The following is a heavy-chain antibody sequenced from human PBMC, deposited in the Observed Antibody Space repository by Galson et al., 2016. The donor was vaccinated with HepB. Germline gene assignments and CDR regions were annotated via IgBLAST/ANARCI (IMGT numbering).Heavy chain of an antibody. J-gene: IGHJ4*02. CDR2: IYYSGST. CDR1: GGSISSSSYY. D-gene: IGHD3-10*01. Sequence: SETLSLTCIVSGGSISSSSYYWGWIRQPPGKGLEWIGSIYYSGSTYYNPSLKSRAITSIDTSKNQFSLKLSSVTAADTAVYYCAGSGGFGELNYWGQGTLVTVSS. CDR3: AGSGGFGELNY. V-gene: IGHV4-39*01.